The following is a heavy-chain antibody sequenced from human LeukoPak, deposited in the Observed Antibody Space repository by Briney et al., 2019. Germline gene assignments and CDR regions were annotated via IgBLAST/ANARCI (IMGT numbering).Heavy chain of an antibody. Sequence: SETLSLTCIVSGGSISSYYWSWVRQPPGKGLEWIGYVSYSGSTDYNPSLKSRVTISIDTSKNQFSLRLNSVTAADTAVYFNNVWYFDYWGQGTLVTVSS. J-gene: IGHJ4*02. CDR2: VSYSGST. V-gene: IGHV4-59*08. CDR1: GGSISSYY. D-gene: IGHD1/OR15-1a*01. CDR3: NVWYFDY.